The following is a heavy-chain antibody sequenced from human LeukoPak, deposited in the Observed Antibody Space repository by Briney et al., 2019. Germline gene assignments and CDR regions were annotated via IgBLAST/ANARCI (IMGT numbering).Heavy chain of an antibody. CDR1: GFTFSSYA. Sequence: GGSLRLSCAASGFTFSSYAMSWVRQAPGKGLEWVSGISGSDGSTNYADSVKGRFTISRENSKNTLYLQMNSLRAEDTAVYYCAKDSAKKYDDYWGQGTLDTVSS. CDR3: AKDSAKKYDDY. V-gene: IGHV3-23*01. D-gene: IGHD2/OR15-2a*01. CDR2: ISGSDGST. J-gene: IGHJ4*02.